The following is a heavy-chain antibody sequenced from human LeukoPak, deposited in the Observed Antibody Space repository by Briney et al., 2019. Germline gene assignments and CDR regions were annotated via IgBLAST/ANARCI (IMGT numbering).Heavy chain of an antibody. J-gene: IGHJ4*02. CDR2: MNPNSGNT. D-gene: IGHD3-3*01. CDR1: GYTFTNYY. Sequence: ASVKVSCKASGYTFTNYYMHWVRQATGQGLEWMGWMNPNSGNTGYAQKFQGRVTITRNTSISTAYMELSSLRSEDTAVYYCARGKGITIFGVVISPDYYFDYWGQGTLVTVSS. V-gene: IGHV1-8*01. CDR3: ARGKGITIFGVVISPDYYFDY.